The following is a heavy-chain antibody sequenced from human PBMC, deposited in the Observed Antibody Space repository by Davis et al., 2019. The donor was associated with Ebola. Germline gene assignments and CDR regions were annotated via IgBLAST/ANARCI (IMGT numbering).Heavy chain of an antibody. CDR2: ISGTRGST. V-gene: IGHV3-23*01. J-gene: IGHJ6*02. Sequence: PGGSLRLSCAASGFTFSSYGMSWVRQAPGKGLEWVSAISGTRGSTHYADSVKGRFTISRDNSKNTLYLQMNSLRVEDTAVYNCVKDSATTDLYYYGMDFWGQGTTVIVSS. CDR3: VKDSATTDLYYYGMDF. CDR1: GFTFSSYG. D-gene: IGHD1-14*01.